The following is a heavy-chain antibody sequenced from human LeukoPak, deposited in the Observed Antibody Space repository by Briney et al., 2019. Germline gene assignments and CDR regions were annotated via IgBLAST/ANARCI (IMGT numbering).Heavy chain of an antibody. D-gene: IGHD1-26*01. CDR1: GFTVSRYG. CDR2: MRDHAYIK. V-gene: IGHV3-30*02. CDR3: VGTVVGATRPSPDY. J-gene: IGHJ4*02. Sequence: PGGSLRLSCAESGFTVSRYGMHCVRQATGKGLEGVAFMRDHAYIKYCAVSVEGRVTISSDNCKNTQYRQMGGERAEDKAVYYFVGTVVGATRPSPDYWGQGTLVTVSS.